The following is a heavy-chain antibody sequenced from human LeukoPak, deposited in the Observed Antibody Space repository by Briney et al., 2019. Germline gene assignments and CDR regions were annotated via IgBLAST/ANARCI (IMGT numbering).Heavy chain of an antibody. CDR3: ARQIAGAGEWAFDM. CDR2: FYYTGNT. Sequence: SETLSHTCTVSGGPISSGSYYWGWIRQPPGKGLDWIGSFYYTGNTYYNPSLKSRVTISVDTSKNQFSLRLSSVTAADTDVYHCARQIAGAGEWAFDMWGQGTMVTVSS. CDR1: GGPISSGSYY. J-gene: IGHJ3*02. D-gene: IGHD6-19*01. V-gene: IGHV4-39*01.